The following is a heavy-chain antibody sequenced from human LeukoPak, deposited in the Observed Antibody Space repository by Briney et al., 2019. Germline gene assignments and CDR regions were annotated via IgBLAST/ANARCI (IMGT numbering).Heavy chain of an antibody. CDR1: GFTFSSYS. D-gene: IGHD5-24*01. Sequence: PGGSLRLSCAASGFTFSSYSMNWVRQAPGKGLEWVSSISSSSSSYIYYADSVKGRFTISRNNAKNSLYPQMNSLRAEDTAVYYCARVASNRWLQLGLDYWGQGTLVTVSS. CDR2: ISSSSSSYI. V-gene: IGHV3-21*01. J-gene: IGHJ4*02. CDR3: ARVASNRWLQLGLDY.